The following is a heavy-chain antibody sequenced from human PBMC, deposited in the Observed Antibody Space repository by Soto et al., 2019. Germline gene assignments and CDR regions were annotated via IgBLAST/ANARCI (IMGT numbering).Heavy chain of an antibody. J-gene: IGHJ4*02. CDR2: IIPIFGTA. CDR1: GGTFSSYA. D-gene: IGHD2-2*01. CDR3: ARDGGYCISTSCHDDYFDF. V-gene: IGHV1-69*13. Sequence: SVKVSCKASGGTFSSYAISWVRQAPGQGLDWMGGIIPIFGTANYAQKFQGRVTITADESTSTAYMELSSLRSEDTAVYYCARDGGYCISTSCHDDYFDFWGKGTLVPVSS.